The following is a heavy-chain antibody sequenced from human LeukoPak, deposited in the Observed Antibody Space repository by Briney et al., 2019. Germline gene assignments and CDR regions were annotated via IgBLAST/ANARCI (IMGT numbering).Heavy chain of an antibody. Sequence: PSETLSLTCAVYGGSFSGYYWSWIRQPPGKGLEWIGEINHSGSTNYNPSLKSRVTISVDTSKNQISLKLSSVTAADTAVYYCASGGWYHWFDPWGQGTLVTVSS. V-gene: IGHV4-34*01. CDR2: INHSGST. D-gene: IGHD6-19*01. CDR3: ASGGWYHWFDP. CDR1: GGSFSGYY. J-gene: IGHJ5*02.